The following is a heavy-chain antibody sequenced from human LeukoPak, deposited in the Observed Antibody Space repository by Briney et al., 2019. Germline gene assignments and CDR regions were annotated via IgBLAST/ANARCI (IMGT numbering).Heavy chain of an antibody. CDR2: INHSGST. J-gene: IGHJ4*02. CDR1: GGSFSGYY. CDR3: ARESSTGGLGYFDY. V-gene: IGHV4-34*01. D-gene: IGHD3-16*01. Sequence: PSETLSLTCAVYGGSFSGYYWSWIRQPPGKGLEWIGEINHSGSTNYNPSLKSRVTISVDTSKNQFSLKLSSVTAEDTAVYYCARESSTGGLGYFDYWGQGTLVTVSS.